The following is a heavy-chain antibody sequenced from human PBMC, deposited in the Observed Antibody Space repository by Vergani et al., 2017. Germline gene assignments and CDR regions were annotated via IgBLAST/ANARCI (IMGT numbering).Heavy chain of an antibody. D-gene: IGHD3-10*01. CDR1: GFTFSDYY. CDR2: SSSSGSTI. V-gene: IGHV3-11*01. CDR3: AIDSEYYYGSGSYYFLDY. J-gene: IGHJ4*02. Sequence: QVQLVESGGGLVKPGGSLRLSCAASGFTFSDYYMSWIRQAPGKGLEWVSYSSSSGSTIYYADTVKGRFTISRDNAKNSQYLQINSLRAEDTAVYYCAIDSEYYYGSGSYYFLDYWGQGTLVTVSS.